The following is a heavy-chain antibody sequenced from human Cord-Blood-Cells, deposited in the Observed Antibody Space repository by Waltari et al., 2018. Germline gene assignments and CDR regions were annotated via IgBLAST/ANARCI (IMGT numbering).Heavy chain of an antibody. CDR1: GGSISSSSYY. D-gene: IGHD6-6*01. CDR2: IYYSGST. CDR3: ARPHSSSDAFDI. Sequence: QLQLQESGPGLVKPSETLSLTCTVAGGSISSSSYYWGWIRQPPGKGLEWIGSIYYSGSTYYNPSLKSRVTISVDTSKNQFSLKLSSVTAADTAVYYCARPHSSSDAFDIWGQGTMVTVSS. J-gene: IGHJ3*02. V-gene: IGHV4-39*01.